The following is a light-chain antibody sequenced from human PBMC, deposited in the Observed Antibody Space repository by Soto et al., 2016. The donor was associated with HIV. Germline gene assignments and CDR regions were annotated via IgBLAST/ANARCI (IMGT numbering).Light chain of an antibody. CDR1: KLGDKY. Sequence: SYELTQSPSVSVSPGQTANTTCSGDKLGDKYTCWYQQKPGQSPVLVIYQDSRRPSGIPERFSGSNSGNTATLTISGTQAMDEADYYCQAWDSNTHVVFGGGTKLTVL. CDR3: QAWDSNTHVV. CDR2: QDS. V-gene: IGLV3-1*01. J-gene: IGLJ2*01.